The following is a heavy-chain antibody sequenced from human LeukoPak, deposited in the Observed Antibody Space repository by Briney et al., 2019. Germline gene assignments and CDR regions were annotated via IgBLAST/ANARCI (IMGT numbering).Heavy chain of an antibody. V-gene: IGHV3-23*01. Sequence: GGSLRLSCAASGFTFSSYAMTWVRQAPGKGLEWVSGISGSGGRTSYADSVKGRFTISRDTSKNTLFLQMNNLTAEDTAVYYCTKNLGQLAVTGCDYWGQGTLVTVSS. CDR2: ISGSGGRT. CDR3: TKNLGQLAVTGCDY. CDR1: GFTFSSYA. J-gene: IGHJ4*02. D-gene: IGHD3-16*01.